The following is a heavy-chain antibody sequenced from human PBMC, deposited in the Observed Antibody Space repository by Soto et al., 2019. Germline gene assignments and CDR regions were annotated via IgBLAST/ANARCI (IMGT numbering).Heavy chain of an antibody. J-gene: IGHJ5*02. CDR2: IKSKAYGGTP. CDR3: TRTGLAVARENFDP. V-gene: IGHV3-49*03. Sequence: GGSLRLSCTASGFSFGDYAMNWIRQAPGKGLEWVGFIKSKAYGGTPEYAASVKGRFTISRDDFISIAYLQMNSLKIEDTAVYYCTRTGLAVARENFDPWGQGTLVTVSS. CDR1: GFSFGDYA. D-gene: IGHD6-13*01.